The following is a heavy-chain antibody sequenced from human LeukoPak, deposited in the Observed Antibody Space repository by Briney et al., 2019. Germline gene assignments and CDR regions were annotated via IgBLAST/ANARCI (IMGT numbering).Heavy chain of an antibody. J-gene: IGHJ4*01. D-gene: IGHD6-19*01. CDR2: ISGSGGST. CDR3: AKDLRSSPIAVAGTIYY. V-gene: IGHV3-23*01. Sequence: WGSVSFTCAASGFTFSSYALSWVGQAPGKGLEWVSAISGSGGSTYYADSVKGRFTIPRDNSKNTLYLQMNSLRAEDTAVYYCAKDLRSSPIAVAGTIYYWG. CDR1: GFTFSSYA.